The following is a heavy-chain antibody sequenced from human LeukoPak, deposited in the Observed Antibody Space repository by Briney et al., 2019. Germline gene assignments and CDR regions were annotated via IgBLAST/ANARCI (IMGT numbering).Heavy chain of an antibody. V-gene: IGHV4-39*01. CDR1: GGSISSSSYY. CDR2: IYYSGST. D-gene: IGHD6-13*01. CDR3: ASFSSWYAFDI. Sequence: NPSETLSLTCTVSGGSISSSSYYWGWIRQPPGKGLEWIGSIYYSGSTYYDPSLKSRVTISVDTSKNQFSLKLSSVTAADTAVYYCASFSSWYAFDIWGQGTMVTVSS. J-gene: IGHJ3*02.